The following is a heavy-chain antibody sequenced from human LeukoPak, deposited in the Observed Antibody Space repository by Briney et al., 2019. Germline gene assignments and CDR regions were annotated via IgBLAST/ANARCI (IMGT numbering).Heavy chain of an antibody. D-gene: IGHD1-26*01. CDR2: MIPNSGNT. CDR1: GYTFTSYD. V-gene: IGHV1-8*01. CDR3: ARAPWEVLDNFDY. Sequence: ASVKVSCKASGYTFTSYDINWVRQATGQGLEWMGWMIPNSGNTGYAQKFQGRVTMTRNTSISTAYMELSSLRSEDTAVYYCARAPWEVLDNFDYWGQGTLVTVSS. J-gene: IGHJ4*02.